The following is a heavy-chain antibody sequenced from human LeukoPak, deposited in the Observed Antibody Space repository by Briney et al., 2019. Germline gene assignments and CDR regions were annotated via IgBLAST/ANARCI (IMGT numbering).Heavy chain of an antibody. CDR1: GFSFSNDA. J-gene: IGHJ1*01. D-gene: IGHD3-22*01. Sequence: GGSPRLSCAASGFSFSNDAMTWVRQAPGKGLEWVSTVTGSDDTTYYTDSVKGRFTISRDHSKNTLYLQMNSLRAEDTAVYYCAKSSTMIVVVTPLQHWGQGTLVTVSS. CDR3: AKSSTMIVVVTPLQH. CDR2: VTGSDDTT. V-gene: IGHV3-23*01.